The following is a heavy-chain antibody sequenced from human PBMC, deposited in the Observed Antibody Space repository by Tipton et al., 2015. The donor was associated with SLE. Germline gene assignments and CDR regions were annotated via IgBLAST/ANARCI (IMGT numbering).Heavy chain of an antibody. J-gene: IGHJ4*02. CDR1: GYSFRSYA. CDR2: INTGNGYT. V-gene: IGHV1-3*04. Sequence: QLVQSGAEVKKPGASVKVSCKASGYSFRSYAIYWVRQAPGQGLEWMGWINTGNGYTKYSDKFQGRVTMTRDTSTNTVYMELRSLRSDDTAVYYCARHLGGYDFDYWGQGTLVTVSS. D-gene: IGHD5-12*01. CDR3: ARHLGGYDFDY.